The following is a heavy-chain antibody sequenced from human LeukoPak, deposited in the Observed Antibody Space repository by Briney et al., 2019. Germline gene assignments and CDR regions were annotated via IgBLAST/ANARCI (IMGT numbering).Heavy chain of an antibody. V-gene: IGHV3-30*04. D-gene: IGHD5-12*01. CDR1: GFTFSSYV. CDR2: ISYDGSNK. CDR3: AKKLVPNARAWFDP. Sequence: GSLRLSCAASGFTFSSYVMHWVRQAPGKGLEWVAVISYDGSNKYYADSVKGRFTISRDNSKNTLYLQMNSLRAEDTAIYYCAKKLVPNARAWFDPWGQGTMVTVSS. J-gene: IGHJ5*02.